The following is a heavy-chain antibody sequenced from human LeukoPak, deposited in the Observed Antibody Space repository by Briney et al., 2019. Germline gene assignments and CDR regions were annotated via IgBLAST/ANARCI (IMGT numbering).Heavy chain of an antibody. D-gene: IGHD3-10*01. CDR1: GFTFDDYA. V-gene: IGHV3-9*01. Sequence: SLRLSCAASGFTFDDYAMHWVRQAPGKGLEWVSGISWNSGSIGYADSVKGRFTISRDNAKNSLYLQMNSLRAEDTALYYCAKALISGTQGAFDIWGQGTMVTVSS. J-gene: IGHJ3*02. CDR2: ISWNSGSI. CDR3: AKALISGTQGAFDI.